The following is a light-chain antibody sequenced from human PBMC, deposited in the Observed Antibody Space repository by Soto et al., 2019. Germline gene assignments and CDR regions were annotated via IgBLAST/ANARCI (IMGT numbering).Light chain of an antibody. CDR1: QSISSY. Sequence: DIQMTQSPSSLSASVGDRVTITCRASQSISSYLNWYQQKPGKAPKLLIYAASSLQSGVPSRFSGSGSGTDFTLTISSLQPEDFATYYCQHIYTIPITFGQGTRLENK. J-gene: IGKJ5*01. CDR3: QHIYTIPIT. CDR2: AAS. V-gene: IGKV1-39*01.